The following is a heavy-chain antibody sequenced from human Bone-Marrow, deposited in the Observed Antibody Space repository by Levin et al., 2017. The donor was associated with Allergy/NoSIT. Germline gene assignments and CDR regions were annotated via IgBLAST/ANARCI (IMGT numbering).Heavy chain of an antibody. V-gene: IGHV2-5*01. CDR3: AHATIFGVVQLDAFDV. CDR2: IFWNNEN. CDR1: GFSLTTSGVG. J-gene: IGHJ3*01. Sequence: SGPTLVKPPQTLTLTCTFSGFSLTTSGVGVGWIRQPPGKALEWLALIFWNNENRYNPSLNSRLTISRDTSTNTVVLTMTNMDPLDTATYFCAHATIFGVVQLDAFDVWGQGTLVTVSS. D-gene: IGHD3-3*01.